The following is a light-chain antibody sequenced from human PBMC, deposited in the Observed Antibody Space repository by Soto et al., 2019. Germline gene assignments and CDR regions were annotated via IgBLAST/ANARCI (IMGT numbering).Light chain of an antibody. Sequence: QSVLTQPASVSGSPGQSITISCTGTSSDVGGYNYVSWYQQHPGRAPKLLIYDVSNRPSGVSNRFSGSKSGNTASLTISGLQAEDEADYYCNSYRSSSTCYVLGSGTKVTVL. CDR2: DVS. CDR3: NSYRSSSTCYV. J-gene: IGLJ1*01. CDR1: SSDVGGYNY. V-gene: IGLV2-14*03.